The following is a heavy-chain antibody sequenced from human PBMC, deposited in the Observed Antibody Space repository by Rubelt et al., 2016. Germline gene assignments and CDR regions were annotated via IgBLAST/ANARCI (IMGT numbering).Heavy chain of an antibody. V-gene: IGHV3-23*01. CDR3: AKDQSSYYGSGSYYDY. Sequence: MGLEWVSVISGHGGSTYYADSVKGRFTISRDNSKNTLYLQMNSLRAEDTAVYYCAKDQSSYYGSGSYYDYWGQGTLVTVSS. D-gene: IGHD3-10*01. CDR2: ISGHGGST. J-gene: IGHJ4*02.